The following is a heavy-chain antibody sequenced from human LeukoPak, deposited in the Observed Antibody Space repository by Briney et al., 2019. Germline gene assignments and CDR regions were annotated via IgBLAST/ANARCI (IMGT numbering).Heavy chain of an antibody. J-gene: IGHJ4*02. CDR1: GFTFSSYG. CDR3: AKVGNYYDNSGYFDY. V-gene: IGHV3-30*18. Sequence: GGSLRLSCAASGFTFSSYGMHWVRQAPGKGLEWVALISYDGSNKYYADSVKGRFTISRDNSMNTLFLQMNSLRAEDTAVYYCAKVGNYYDNSGYFDYWGQGTLVTASS. D-gene: IGHD3-22*01. CDR2: ISYDGSNK.